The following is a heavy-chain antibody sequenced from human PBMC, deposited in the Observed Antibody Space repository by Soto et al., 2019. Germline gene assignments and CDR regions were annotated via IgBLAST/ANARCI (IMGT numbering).Heavy chain of an antibody. V-gene: IGHV3-15*01. J-gene: IGHJ5*02. Sequence: GGSLRLSCAASGFTFSNVGMSWVRQVPGKGLEWVGRIKSKTAGGAIDYAAPVEGRFTISRDDSRNTLYLQMNSLKTEDTAVYYCTTNYYGGYDNWFDPWGQGTLVTVSS. CDR3: TTNYYGGYDNWFDP. CDR1: GFTFSNVG. D-gene: IGHD3-10*01. CDR2: IKSKTAGGAI.